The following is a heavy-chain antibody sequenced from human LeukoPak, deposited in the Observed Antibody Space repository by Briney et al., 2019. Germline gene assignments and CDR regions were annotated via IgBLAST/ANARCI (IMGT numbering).Heavy chain of an antibody. CDR2: IYYSGST. D-gene: IGHD4/OR15-4a*01. J-gene: IGHJ6*03. V-gene: IGHV4-39*07. CDR3: ARETYGGGYYYYYMDV. CDR1: GGSISSNSYY. Sequence: SETLSLTCAVSGGSISSNSYYWGWIRQPPGKGLEWIGSIYYSGSTYYNPSLKSRVTISVDTSKNQFSLKLSSVTAADTAVYYCARETYGGGYYYYYMDVWGKGTTVTISS.